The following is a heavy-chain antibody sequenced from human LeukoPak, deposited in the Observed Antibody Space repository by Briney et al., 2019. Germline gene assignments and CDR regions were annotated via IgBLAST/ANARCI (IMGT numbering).Heavy chain of an antibody. J-gene: IGHJ4*02. CDR2: ISAYNGNT. CDR3: ARDRSYDILTGYYLFDY. V-gene: IGHV1-18*01. D-gene: IGHD3-9*01. CDR1: GYTFTSYG. Sequence: ASVKVSCKASGYTFTSYGNSWVRQAPGQGLEWMGWISAYNGNTNYAQKLQGRVTMTTDTSTSTAYMELRSLRSDDTAVYYCARDRSYDILTGYYLFDYWGQGTLVTVSS.